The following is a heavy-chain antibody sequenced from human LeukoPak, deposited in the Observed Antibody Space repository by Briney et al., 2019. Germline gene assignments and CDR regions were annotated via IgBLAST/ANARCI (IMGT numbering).Heavy chain of an antibody. J-gene: IGHJ4*02. CDR3: AHFVEMATIVDY. Sequence: TLSLTGTVSGGSISNYYWSWIRQLPGKALEWLALIYWDDDKRYSPPLKSRLTITKDTSKNQVVLTMTNMDPVDTATYYCAHFVEMATIVDYWGQGTLVTVSS. D-gene: IGHD5-24*01. CDR2: IYWDDDK. CDR1: GGSISNYYW. V-gene: IGHV2-5*08.